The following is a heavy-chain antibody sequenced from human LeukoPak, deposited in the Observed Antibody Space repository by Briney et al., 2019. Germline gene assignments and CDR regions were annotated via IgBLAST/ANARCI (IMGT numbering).Heavy chain of an antibody. J-gene: IGHJ5*02. CDR1: GGSISSYY. D-gene: IGHD2-2*01. CDR3: ARDLGIFAVVPAAMQA. V-gene: IGHV4-59*12. Sequence: SETLSLTCTVSGGSISSYYWSWIRQPPGKGLEWIGYIYYSGSTNYNPSLKSRVTISADTSKNQFSLKLSSVTAADTAVYYCARDLGIFAVVPAAMQAWGQGTLVTVSS. CDR2: IYYSGST.